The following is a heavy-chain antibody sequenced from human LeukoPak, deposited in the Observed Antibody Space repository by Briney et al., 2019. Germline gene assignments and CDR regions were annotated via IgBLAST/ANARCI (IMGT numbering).Heavy chain of an antibody. J-gene: IGHJ4*02. Sequence: SVKVSCEASGGTFSSYAISWVRQAPGQGLEWMGRIIPIFGTANYAQKFQGRVTITTDESTSTAYMELSSLRSGDTAVYYCARGSRHSSGWIDYWGQGTLVTVSS. D-gene: IGHD6-19*01. CDR2: IIPIFGTA. CDR3: ARGSRHSSGWIDY. CDR1: GGTFSSYA. V-gene: IGHV1-69*05.